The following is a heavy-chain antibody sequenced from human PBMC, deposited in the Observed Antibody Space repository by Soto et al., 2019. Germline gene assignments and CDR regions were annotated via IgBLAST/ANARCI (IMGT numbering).Heavy chain of an antibody. CDR1: GFSLSTSGVG. V-gene: IGHV2-5*02. J-gene: IGHJ4*02. CDR3: AHSRPPRLLDY. D-gene: IGHD6-6*01. Sequence: QITLKESGPTLVKPTQTLTLTCTFSGFSLSTSGVGVGWIRQPPGKALEWLALIYWDDDKRYSSSLNSRLTITKDTSKNQVVLAMTNMDPVDTATYYCAHSRPPRLLDYWGQGTLVTVSS. CDR2: IYWDDDK.